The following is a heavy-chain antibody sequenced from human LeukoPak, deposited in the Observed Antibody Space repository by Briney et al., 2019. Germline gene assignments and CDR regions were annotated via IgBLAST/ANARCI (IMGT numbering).Heavy chain of an antibody. CDR2: IYHSGST. CDR3: ARFIQGSIQLWLRFTFDI. D-gene: IGHD5-18*01. V-gene: IGHV4-38-2*01. J-gene: IGHJ3*02. CDR1: GSSISSGYY. Sequence: SETLSLTCAVSGSSISSGYYWGWIRQPPGKGLEWIGSIYHSGSTYYNPSLKSRVTISVDTSKNQFSLKLSSVTAADTAVYYCARFIQGSIQLWLRFTFDIWGQGTMVTVSS.